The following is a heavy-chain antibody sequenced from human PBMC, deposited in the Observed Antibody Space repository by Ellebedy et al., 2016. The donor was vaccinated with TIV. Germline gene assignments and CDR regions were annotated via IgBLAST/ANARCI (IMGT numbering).Heavy chain of an antibody. CDR3: ARGEVGDFDS. CDR1: GYSITRGYY. V-gene: IGHV4-38-2*02. Sequence: SETLSLTXTVSGYSITRGYYWAWIRQAPGKGLEWIGSLSHDGSTSYNPSLKSRVIISVDTSKNEFFLELTSVTAVDTAFYYCARGEVGDFDSWGQGPLVTVSS. J-gene: IGHJ4*02. D-gene: IGHD1-26*01. CDR2: LSHDGST.